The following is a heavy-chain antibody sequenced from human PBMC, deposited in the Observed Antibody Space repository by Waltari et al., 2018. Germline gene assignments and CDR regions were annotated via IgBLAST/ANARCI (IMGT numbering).Heavy chain of an antibody. V-gene: IGHV1-69*09. CDR1: GGTFSSYA. Sequence: QVQLVQSGAEVKKPGSSVKVSCKASGGTFSSYAISWVRQAPGQGLEWMGRIIPILGIANYAQKFQGRVTITADKSTSTAYMELSSLRSEDTAVYYCARELDYYGSGRNDWYFDLWGRGTLVTVSS. CDR3: ARELDYYGSGRNDWYFDL. CDR2: IIPILGIA. J-gene: IGHJ2*01. D-gene: IGHD3-10*01.